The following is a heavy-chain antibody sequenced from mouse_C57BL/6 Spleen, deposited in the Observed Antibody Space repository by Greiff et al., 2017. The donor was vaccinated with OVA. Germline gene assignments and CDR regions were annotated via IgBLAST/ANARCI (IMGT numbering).Heavy chain of an antibody. CDR2: ISYDGSN. Sequence: EVKLVESGPGLVKPSQSLSLTCSVTGYSITSGYYWNWIRQFPGNKLEWMGYISYDGSNNYNPSLKNRISITRDTSKNQFFLKLNSVTTEDTATYYCARGGFPVYWYFDVWGTGTTVTVSS. V-gene: IGHV3-6*01. CDR3: ARGGFPVYWYFDV. J-gene: IGHJ1*03. CDR1: GYSITSGYY.